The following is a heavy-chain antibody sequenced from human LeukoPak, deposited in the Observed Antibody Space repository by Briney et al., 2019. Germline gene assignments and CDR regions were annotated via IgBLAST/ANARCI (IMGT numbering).Heavy chain of an antibody. D-gene: IGHD6-6*01. Sequence: SETLSLTCTVSGGSISSYYWSWIRQPPGKGLEWIGYIYYSGSTYYNPSLKSRVTISVDTSKNQFSLKLSSVTAADTAVYYCARDPRYSSSPHDAFDIWGQGTMVTVSS. V-gene: IGHV4-59*12. CDR1: GGSISSYY. CDR3: ARDPRYSSSPHDAFDI. J-gene: IGHJ3*02. CDR2: IYYSGST.